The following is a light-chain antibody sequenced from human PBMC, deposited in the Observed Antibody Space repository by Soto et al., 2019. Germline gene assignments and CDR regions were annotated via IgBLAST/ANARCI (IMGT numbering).Light chain of an antibody. CDR3: QQYGSSTGT. CDR2: GAT. Sequence: EVELTQSPRTLSLSPGERATLSSRASQSVRSSYLGWYQQKHGQAPRLLIDGATSRVTGIQDRYSGSGPGTDFTLTITRLESEYFAVYFLQQYGSSTGTFGQGTKVEIK. V-gene: IGKV3-20*01. CDR1: QSVRSSY. J-gene: IGKJ1*01.